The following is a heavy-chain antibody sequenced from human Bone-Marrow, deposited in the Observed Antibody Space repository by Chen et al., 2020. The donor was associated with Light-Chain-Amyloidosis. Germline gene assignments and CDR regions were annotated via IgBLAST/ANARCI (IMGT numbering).Heavy chain of an antibody. CDR3: ARRRDGYNFDY. CDR2: IYPEDSDA. J-gene: IGHJ4*02. CDR1: GYTFPNYW. Sequence: EVQLEQSGPEVKKPGESLKISCKGSGYTFPNYWIGWVRQMPGKGLEWMWVIYPEDSDARYSPSFEGQVTISADKSITTAYLQWRSLKASDTAMYYCARRRDGYNFDYWGQGTLVTVSS. V-gene: IGHV5-51*01. D-gene: IGHD5-12*01.